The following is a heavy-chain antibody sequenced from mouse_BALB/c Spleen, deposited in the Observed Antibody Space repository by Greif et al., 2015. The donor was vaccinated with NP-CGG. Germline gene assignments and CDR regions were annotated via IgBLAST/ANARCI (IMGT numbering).Heavy chain of an antibody. CDR3: ARHHYYGSSYAMDY. V-gene: IGHV2-6-2*01. J-gene: IGHJ4*01. CDR2: IWSDGST. D-gene: IGHD1-1*01. Sequence: VTLVESGPDLVAPSQSLSITCTVSGFSLTSYGVHWVRQPPGQGLEWLVVIWSDGSTTYNSALKSRLSISKDNSKSQVFLKMNSLQTDDTAMYYCARHHYYGSSYAMDYWGQGTSVTVSS. CDR1: GFSLTSYG.